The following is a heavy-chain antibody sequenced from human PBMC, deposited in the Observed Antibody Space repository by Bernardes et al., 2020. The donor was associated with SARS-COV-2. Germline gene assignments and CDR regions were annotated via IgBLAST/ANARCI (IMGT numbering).Heavy chain of an antibody. CDR1: GFTFDDYA. CDR3: TKDLFQYSYGYSDY. CDR2: ITWNSGSV. J-gene: IGHJ4*01. V-gene: IGHV3-9*01. D-gene: IGHD5-18*01. Sequence: LRLSCTASGFTFDDYAMHWVRHAPGKGLEWVAGITWNSGSVDYAGSVKGRFSISRDNAKNSLYLQMNSLKTEDTAFYYCTKDLFQYSYGYSDYWGHGTLVTVSS.